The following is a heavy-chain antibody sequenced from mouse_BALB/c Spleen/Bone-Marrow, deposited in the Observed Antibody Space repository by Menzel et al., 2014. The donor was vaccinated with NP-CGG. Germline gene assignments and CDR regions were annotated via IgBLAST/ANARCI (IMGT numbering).Heavy chain of an antibody. CDR1: GYTFTSYW. Sequence: QVKLQQPGAELVKPGASVKLSCKASGYTFTSYWMHWVRQRPGQGLVWVGEINPGNGRTNYHEKFKSKATLTVDKSSSTAHMQLSSLTSEDSSFYDCALYDDGSLDYWGQGTPLTVSS. D-gene: IGHD1-1*01. CDR3: ALYDDGSLDY. J-gene: IGHJ2*01. CDR2: INPGNGRT. V-gene: IGHV1S81*02.